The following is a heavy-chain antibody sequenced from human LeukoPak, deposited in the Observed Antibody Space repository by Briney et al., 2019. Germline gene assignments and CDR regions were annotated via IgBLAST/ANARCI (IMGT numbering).Heavy chain of an antibody. D-gene: IGHD2-15*01. CDR1: GFTFSSYA. V-gene: IGHV3-23*01. CDR3: AKATERGCSGGSCYPFDP. J-gene: IGHJ5*02. Sequence: GGSLRLSCAASGFTFSSYAMSWVRQAPGKGLERVSAISGGGGSTYYADSVKGRFTISRDNSKNTLYLQMNSLRAEDTAVYYCAKATERGCSGGSCYPFDPWGQGTLVTVSS. CDR2: ISGGGGST.